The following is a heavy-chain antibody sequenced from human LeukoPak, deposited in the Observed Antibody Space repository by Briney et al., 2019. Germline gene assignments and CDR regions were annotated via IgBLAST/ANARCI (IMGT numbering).Heavy chain of an antibody. CDR3: ARYAYHFDY. CDR2: INQDGGQK. CDR1: GFTFSSHW. J-gene: IGHJ4*02. Sequence: GGSLRLSCAASGFTFSSHWMTWVRQAPGKGLEWVANINQDGGQKYYVDSVMGRFTISRDNAKNSLYLQLNNLRAEDTAVYYCARYAYHFDYWGQGIPVTVSS. V-gene: IGHV3-7*01.